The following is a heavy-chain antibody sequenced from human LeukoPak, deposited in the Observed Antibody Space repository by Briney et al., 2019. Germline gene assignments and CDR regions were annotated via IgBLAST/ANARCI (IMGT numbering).Heavy chain of an antibody. V-gene: IGHV3-48*02. CDR2: IDSSNSPI. J-gene: IGHJ4*02. CDR1: GFTFSSYA. Sequence: PGGSLRLSCAASGFTFSSYAMNWVRQAPGKGLEWVSYIDSSNSPIYYADSVKGRFTISRDNGKNSLYLQMNSLRDEDTAVYYCARDRCSGGSFYFDYWGQGTLVTVSS. D-gene: IGHD2-15*01. CDR3: ARDRCSGGSFYFDY.